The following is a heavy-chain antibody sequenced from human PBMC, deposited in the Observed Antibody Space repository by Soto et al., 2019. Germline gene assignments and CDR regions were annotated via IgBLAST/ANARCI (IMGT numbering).Heavy chain of an antibody. CDR2: INPNSGGT. V-gene: IGHV1-2*02. J-gene: IGHJ3*02. CDR3: ARESCYYDSSGYADAFDI. CDR1: GYTFTGYY. Sequence: ASVKVSCKASGYTFTGYYMHWVRQAPGQGLEWMGWINPNSGGTNYAQKFQGRVTMTRDTSISTAYMELSRLRSDDTAVYYCARESCYYDSSGYADAFDIWGQGTMVTVSS. D-gene: IGHD3-22*01.